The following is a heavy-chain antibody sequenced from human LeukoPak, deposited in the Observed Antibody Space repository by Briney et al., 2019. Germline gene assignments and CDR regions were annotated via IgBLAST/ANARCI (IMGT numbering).Heavy chain of an antibody. CDR2: INHSGST. Sequence: SETLSLTCAVYGGSFSGYYWSWIRQPPGKGLEWIGEINHSGSTNYNPSLKSRVTISVDTSKNQFSLKLSSVTAADTAVYYCARIRRYCSGGSCHSAHMDVWGKGTTVTVSS. CDR3: ARIRRYCSGGSCHSAHMDV. V-gene: IGHV4-34*01. J-gene: IGHJ6*03. CDR1: GGSFSGYY. D-gene: IGHD2-15*01.